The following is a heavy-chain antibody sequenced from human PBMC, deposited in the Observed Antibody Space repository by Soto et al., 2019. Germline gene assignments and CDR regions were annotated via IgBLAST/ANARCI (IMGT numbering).Heavy chain of an antibody. D-gene: IGHD1-26*01. Sequence: GALRLSCATSGFTFGSYAMSWVRQAPGKGLEWVSGISGSGGSTYYADSVKGRFTISRDNSKNTMYLQMNSLRAEDTAVYYCANFPVGPTTPCAYWGQGTLVTVSS. CDR2: ISGSGGST. V-gene: IGHV3-23*01. CDR3: ANFPVGPTTPCAY. CDR1: GFTFGSYA. J-gene: IGHJ4*02.